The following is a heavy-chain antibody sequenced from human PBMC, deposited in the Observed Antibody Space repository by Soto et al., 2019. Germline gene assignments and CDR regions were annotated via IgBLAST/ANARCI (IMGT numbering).Heavy chain of an antibody. CDR3: AEATSIAARPPNYFDY. Sequence: PRLSCAASGFTFDDYAMHWVRQAPGKGLEWVSGISWNSGSIGYADSVKGRFTISRDNAKNSLYLQMNSLRAEDTALYYCAEATSIAARPPNYFDYWGQGTLVTVSS. CDR2: ISWNSGSI. CDR1: GFTFDDYA. J-gene: IGHJ4*02. D-gene: IGHD6-6*01. V-gene: IGHV3-9*01.